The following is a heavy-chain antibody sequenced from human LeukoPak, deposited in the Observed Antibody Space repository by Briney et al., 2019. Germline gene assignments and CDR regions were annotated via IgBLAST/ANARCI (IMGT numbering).Heavy chain of an antibody. CDR3: ARDPAYCGGDCSQATPDAFDI. CDR1: GGTFSSYA. D-gene: IGHD2-21*02. J-gene: IGHJ3*02. Sequence: ASVKVSCKASGGTFSSYAISWVRQAPGQGLEWMGRIIPILGIANYAQKFQGRVTITADKSTSTAYMELSSLRSEDTAVYYCARDPAYCGGDCSQATPDAFDIWGQGTMVTVSS. CDR2: IIPILGIA. V-gene: IGHV1-69*04.